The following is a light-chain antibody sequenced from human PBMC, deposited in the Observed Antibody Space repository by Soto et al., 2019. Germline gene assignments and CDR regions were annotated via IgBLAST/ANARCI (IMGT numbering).Light chain of an antibody. CDR3: PHYGSAGT. J-gene: IGKJ1*01. Sequence: EIVLTQSPATLSLSPGERATLSCRASQSLSSYLAWYQQKPGQAPRLLIYGASNRATGIPDRFSGSGSGTDFPLTISRLEIEDFPVYPIPHYGSAGTCGQGTKV. V-gene: IGKV3-20*01. CDR2: GAS. CDR1: QSLSSY.